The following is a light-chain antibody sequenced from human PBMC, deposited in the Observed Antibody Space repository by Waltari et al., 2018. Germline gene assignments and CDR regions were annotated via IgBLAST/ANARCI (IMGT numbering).Light chain of an antibody. Sequence: QSALTQPASVSGSPGQSITISCTGTSSDVGFSNYVSWYQQHPGKAPKLMIYDVSERPSGVSNRFSGSKSGNTASLTISRLQAEDEADYYCNSYAGSSSWVFGGGTKLTVL. J-gene: IGLJ3*02. CDR3: NSYAGSSSWV. CDR2: DVS. CDR1: SSDVGFSNY. V-gene: IGLV2-14*01.